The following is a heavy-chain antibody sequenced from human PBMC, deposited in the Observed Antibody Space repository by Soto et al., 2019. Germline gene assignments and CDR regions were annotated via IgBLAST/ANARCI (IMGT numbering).Heavy chain of an antibody. J-gene: IGHJ6*03. D-gene: IGHD3-3*01. V-gene: IGHV4-39*02. CDR2: FYYTGST. CDR3: ARRLDFGNGYITAPMDV. Sequence: QLQLQESGPGLVKPSETLSLTCVVSGDSMTRGSYYWAWIRQPPGKGLEWIGSFYYTGSTNYNPSLKSRVPVSADTSNNHFSLRLTSVTAADTAVYYCARRLDFGNGYITAPMDVWGKGTTVTVSS. CDR1: GDSMTRGSYY.